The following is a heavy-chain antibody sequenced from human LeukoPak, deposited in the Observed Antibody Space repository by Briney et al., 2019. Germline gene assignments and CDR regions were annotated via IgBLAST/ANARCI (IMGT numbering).Heavy chain of an antibody. V-gene: IGHV4-39*07. Sequence: SETLSLTCSVSGGSINSTLYYWVWIWQPPGKGLEWIGSIYSRGSTYYHPSLKSRVTMSMDTSKNQFSLNVISVTAADTAVYYCARVSLVRGAPDYYFDYWGQGTLVTVSS. J-gene: IGHJ4*02. CDR3: ARVSLVRGAPDYYFDY. CDR2: IYSRGST. CDR1: GGSINSTLYY. D-gene: IGHD3-10*01.